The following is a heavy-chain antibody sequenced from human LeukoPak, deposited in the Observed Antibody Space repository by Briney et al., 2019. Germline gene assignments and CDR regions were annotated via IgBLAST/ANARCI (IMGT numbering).Heavy chain of an antibody. CDR3: ARHYSSNSYDAFHI. V-gene: IGHV4-59*01. D-gene: IGHD6-13*01. CDR1: GGPISSYY. Sequence: PSETLSLTCTVFGGPISSYYCGWIRQPPGKGLEWIGYVSYRGDTNYNPSLKSRVTISVDTSKNQFSLKLTSVTAADTAVYYCARHYSSNSYDAFHIWGQGTMVTVSS. J-gene: IGHJ3*02. CDR2: VSYRGDT.